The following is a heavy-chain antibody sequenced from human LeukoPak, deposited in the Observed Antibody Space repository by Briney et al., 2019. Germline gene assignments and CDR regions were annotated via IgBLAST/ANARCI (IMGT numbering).Heavy chain of an antibody. Sequence: GGSLRLSCAASGFTFSSYGMHWVRQAPGKGLEWVAFIRYDGSNKYYADSVKGRFTISRDNSKNTLYLQMNSLRAEDTAVYYCAKDRSSSGWTRFDYWGQGTLVTVSS. CDR3: AKDRSSSGWTRFDY. V-gene: IGHV3-30*02. J-gene: IGHJ4*02. CDR2: IRYDGSNK. CDR1: GFTFSSYG. D-gene: IGHD6-19*01.